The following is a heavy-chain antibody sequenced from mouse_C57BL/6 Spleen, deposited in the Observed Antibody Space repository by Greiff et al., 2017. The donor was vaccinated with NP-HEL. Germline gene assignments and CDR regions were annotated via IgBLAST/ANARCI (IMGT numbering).Heavy chain of an antibody. V-gene: IGHV5-17*01. J-gene: IGHJ4*01. CDR2: ISSGSSTI. D-gene: IGHD4-1*01. CDR1: GFTFSDYG. CDR3: ARNCYYYAMDY. Sequence: EVKLVESGGGLVKPGGSLKLSCAASGFTFSDYGMHWVRQAPEKGLEWVAYISSGSSTIYYADTVKGRFTLPRDNAKNTLFLQMTSLWSEDTAMYYCARNCYYYAMDYWGQGTSVTVSS.